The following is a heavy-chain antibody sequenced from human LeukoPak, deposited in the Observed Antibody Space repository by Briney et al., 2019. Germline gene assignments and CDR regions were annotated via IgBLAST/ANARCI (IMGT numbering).Heavy chain of an antibody. V-gene: IGHV4-4*07. CDR1: GGSISSYY. CDR3: ARDQGHYDSSGRPVDY. J-gene: IGHJ4*02. CDR2: IYTSGST. Sequence: SETLSLTCTVSGGSISSYYWSWIRQPAGKGLEWIGRIYTSGSTNYNPSLKSRVTISVDTSKNQFSLKLSSVTAADTAVYYCARDQGHYDSSGRPVDYWGQGTLVTVSS. D-gene: IGHD3-22*01.